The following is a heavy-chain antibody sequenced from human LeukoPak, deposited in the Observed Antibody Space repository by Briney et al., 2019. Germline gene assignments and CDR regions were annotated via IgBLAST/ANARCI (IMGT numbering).Heavy chain of an antibody. CDR2: IYTSGST. CDR3: ARDRVVWFGEPHAFDI. CDR1: GGSISSYY. Sequence: SETLSLTCTVSGGSISSYYWSWIRQPAGKGLEWIGRIYTSGSTNYNPSLKSRVTMSVDTSKNQFSLKLSSVTAADTAVHYCARDRVVWFGEPHAFDIWGQGTMVTVSS. D-gene: IGHD3-10*01. V-gene: IGHV4-4*07. J-gene: IGHJ3*02.